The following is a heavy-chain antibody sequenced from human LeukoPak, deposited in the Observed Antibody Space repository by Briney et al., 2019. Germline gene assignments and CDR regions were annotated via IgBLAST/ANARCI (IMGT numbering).Heavy chain of an antibody. CDR1: GFTFSSYS. CDR2: INNGGSST. Sequence: GGSLRLSCAASGFTFSSYSMNWVRQAPGKGLEWVSSINNGGSSTYYADSVKGRFTISRDNSKNTLSLQMNSLRAEDTAVYYCAKDRSGSFDYWGQGTLVTVSS. V-gene: IGHV3-23*01. J-gene: IGHJ4*02. CDR3: AKDRSGSFDY. D-gene: IGHD3-3*01.